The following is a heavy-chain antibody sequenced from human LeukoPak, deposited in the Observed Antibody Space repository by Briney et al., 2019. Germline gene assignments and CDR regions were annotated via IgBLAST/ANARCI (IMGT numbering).Heavy chain of an antibody. CDR3: AGRSGGGSYYWFDP. CDR2: IYYSGST. V-gene: IGHV4-39*07. J-gene: IGHJ5*02. D-gene: IGHD1-26*01. Sequence: SETLSLTCTVSGGSISSSNYYWGWIRQPPGKGLKWIGSIYYSGSTYYNPSLKSRVTISVDTSRNQFSLKLSSVTAADTAVYYCAGRSGGGSYYWFDPWGQGTLVTVSS. CDR1: GGSISSSNYY.